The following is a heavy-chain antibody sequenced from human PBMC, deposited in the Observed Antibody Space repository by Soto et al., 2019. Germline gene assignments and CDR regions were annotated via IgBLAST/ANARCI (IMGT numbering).Heavy chain of an antibody. D-gene: IGHD1-26*01. CDR3: ARVSGSYYYGMDV. CDR2: IYHSGST. CDR1: GGSISSGGYS. V-gene: IGHV4-30-2*01. Sequence: PSETLSLTCAVSGGSISSGGYSWSWIRQPPGKGLECIGYIYHSGSTYYSPSLKSRVTISVDRSKNQFSLKLSSVTAADTAVYYCARVSGSYYYGMDVWGQGTTVT. J-gene: IGHJ6*02.